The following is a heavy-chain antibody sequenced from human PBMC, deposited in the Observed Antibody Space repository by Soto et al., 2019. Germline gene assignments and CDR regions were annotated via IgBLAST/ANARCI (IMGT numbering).Heavy chain of an antibody. CDR1: GFTFGSYV. CDR3: AKDRTNGIADD. Sequence: GGSLRLSCAASGFTFGSYVMSWVRQAPGKGLEWVSVISGDAGTTYYADSVKGRFTISRDNSKNTLYVQMNSLRAEDTAIYYCAKDRTNGIADDWGPGTLVTVS. V-gene: IGHV3-23*01. CDR2: ISGDAGTT. D-gene: IGHD6-13*01. J-gene: IGHJ4*02.